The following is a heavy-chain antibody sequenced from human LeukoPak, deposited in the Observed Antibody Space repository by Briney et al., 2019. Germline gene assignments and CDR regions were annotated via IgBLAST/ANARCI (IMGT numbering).Heavy chain of an antibody. Sequence: SETLSLTCAVSGGSISSSNWWSWIRQHPGKGLEWIGYIYSSGSTYYNPSLESRLTISLDTSKNQFSLKLRSVTAADTAVYYCARGGGAIVVVPAAPPNVWGQGTTVTVSS. CDR1: GGSISSSNW. CDR2: IYSSGST. V-gene: IGHV4-31*11. CDR3: ARGGGAIVVVPAAPPNV. D-gene: IGHD2-2*01. J-gene: IGHJ6*02.